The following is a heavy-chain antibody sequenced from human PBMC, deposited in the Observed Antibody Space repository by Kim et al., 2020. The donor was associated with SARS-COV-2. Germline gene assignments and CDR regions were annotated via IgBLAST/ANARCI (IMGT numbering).Heavy chain of an antibody. D-gene: IGHD2-2*01. CDR3: ARGVVEGYCSSTSCVHKFDY. J-gene: IGHJ4*02. CDR2: IYYSGST. V-gene: IGHV4-59*13. CDR1: GGSISSYY. Sequence: SETLSLTCTVSGGSISSYYWSWIRQPPGKGLEWIGYIYYSGSTNYNPSLKSRVTISVDTSKNQFSLKLSSVTAADTAVYYCARGVVEGYCSSTSCVHKFDYWGQGTLVTVSS.